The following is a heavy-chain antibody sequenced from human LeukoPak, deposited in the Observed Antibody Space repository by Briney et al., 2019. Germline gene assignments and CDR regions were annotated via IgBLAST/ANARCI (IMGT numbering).Heavy chain of an antibody. J-gene: IGHJ5*02. CDR3: ARNWFDP. V-gene: IGHV3-53*05. CDR1: GFTVSSDY. Sequence: GGSLRLSSAASGFTVSSDYMSWVRQAPGKGLEWVSVIYSGGSTYYAGSVKGRFTISRDKSKNTVYLQMNSLRFEDTAMYYCARNWFDPWGQGTLVTVSS. CDR2: IYSGGST.